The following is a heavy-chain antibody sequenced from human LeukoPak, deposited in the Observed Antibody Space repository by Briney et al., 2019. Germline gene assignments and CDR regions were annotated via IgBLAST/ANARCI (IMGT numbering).Heavy chain of an antibody. Sequence: GASVKVSCKASEYTFTDYYIHWMRQAPGQGLEWMGWINCKSGATSYAQKFRGRVTMTKDRPIRTAYMELSRLKSDDTAVYYCARQSLDYYETLAAFDISGQGKVVNGSS. D-gene: IGHD3-22*01. J-gene: IGHJ3*02. CDR2: INCKSGAT. V-gene: IGHV1-2*02. CDR3: ARQSLDYYETLAAFDI. CDR1: EYTFTDYY.